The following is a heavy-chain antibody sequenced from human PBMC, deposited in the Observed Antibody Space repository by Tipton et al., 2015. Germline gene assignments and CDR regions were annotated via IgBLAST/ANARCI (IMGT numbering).Heavy chain of an antibody. D-gene: IGHD4-11*01. V-gene: IGHV4-59*01. Sequence: GLVKPSETLSLTCTASGGSISSYYWSWIRQPPGKGLEWIGYIYYSGSTNYNPSLKSRVTISVDTSKNQFSLKLSSVTAADTAVYYCARDLMNSNYGLRGMDVWGQGTTVTVSS. CDR3: ARDLMNSNYGLRGMDV. J-gene: IGHJ6*02. CDR2: IYYSGST. CDR1: GGSISSYY.